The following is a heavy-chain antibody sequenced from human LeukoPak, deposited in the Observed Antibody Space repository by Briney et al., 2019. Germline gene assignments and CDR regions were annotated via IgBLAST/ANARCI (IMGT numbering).Heavy chain of an antibody. CDR1: GGSFNGYY. J-gene: IGHJ5*02. Sequence: SETLSLTCAVYGGSFNGYYWSWIRQPPGKGLEWIGEINHSGSTNYNPSLKSRVTISVDTSKNQFSLKLSSVTAADTAVYYCARGLAIDYDFWSGYSWNWFDPWGQGTLVTVSS. V-gene: IGHV4-34*01. CDR2: INHSGST. D-gene: IGHD3-3*01. CDR3: ARGLAIDYDFWSGYSWNWFDP.